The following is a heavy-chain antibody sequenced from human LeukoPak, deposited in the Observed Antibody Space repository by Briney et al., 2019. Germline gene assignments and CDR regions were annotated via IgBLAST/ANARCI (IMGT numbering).Heavy chain of an antibody. J-gene: IGHJ6*02. CDR1: GFTFSNYW. CDR2: INQYGSEK. Sequence: GGSLRLSCTASGFTFSNYWMTWVRQAPGKGLEWVANINQYGSEKYYVDSMKGRLTISRDNAKNSLYLQMNSLRAEDTAEYYCARAEYDRSGSIYYYYGMDIWGQGTTVTVSS. D-gene: IGHD3-22*01. CDR3: ARAEYDRSGSIYYYYGMDI. V-gene: IGHV3-7*01.